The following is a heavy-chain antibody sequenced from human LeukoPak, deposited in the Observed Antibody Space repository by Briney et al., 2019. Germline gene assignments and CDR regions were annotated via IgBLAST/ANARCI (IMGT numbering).Heavy chain of an antibody. CDR1: GGSFSGYY. Sequence: SKTLSLTCAVYGGSFSGYYWSWIRQPPGKGLEWIGEINHSGSTNYNPSLKSRVTISVDTSKNQFSLKLSSVTAADTAVYYCARGATMVWDPNYFDYWGQGTLVTVSS. D-gene: IGHD3-10*01. CDR3: ARGATMVWDPNYFDY. CDR2: INHSGST. V-gene: IGHV4-34*01. J-gene: IGHJ4*02.